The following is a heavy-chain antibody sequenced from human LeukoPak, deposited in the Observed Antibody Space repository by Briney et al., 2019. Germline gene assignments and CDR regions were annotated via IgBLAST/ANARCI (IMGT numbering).Heavy chain of an antibody. Sequence: XCKAXGGTFSSYAISWVRQAPGQGLEWMGGIIPIFGTANYAQKLQGRVTINGEESTSTAYMELSSLRSEDTAVYYCARGSAAGTVIDYWGQGTLVTVSS. CDR2: IIPIFGTA. CDR1: GGTFSSYA. CDR3: ARGSAAGTVIDY. J-gene: IGHJ4*02. D-gene: IGHD6-13*01. V-gene: IGHV1-69*01.